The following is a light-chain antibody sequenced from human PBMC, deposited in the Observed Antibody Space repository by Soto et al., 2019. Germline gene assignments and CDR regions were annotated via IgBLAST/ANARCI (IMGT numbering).Light chain of an antibody. V-gene: IGKV1-27*01. CDR2: AAS. J-gene: IGKJ3*01. CDR1: QGIYNY. Sequence: DIPMTQSPSSLSASVGDRVTITCRASQGIYNYLAWYQQKPGRVPKLLIYAASTLQSGVPSRFSGSGSGTDFTLTINSLQPEDVATYYCQKCDSAPFAFGPGTKVDIK. CDR3: QKCDSAPFA.